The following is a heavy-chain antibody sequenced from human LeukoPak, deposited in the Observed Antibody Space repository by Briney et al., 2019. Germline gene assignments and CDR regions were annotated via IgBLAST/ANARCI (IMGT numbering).Heavy chain of an antibody. CDR2: INPNSGGT. V-gene: IGHV1-2*02. D-gene: IGHD3-22*01. CDR1: GYTFTGYY. J-gene: IGHJ4*02. Sequence: EASVKVSCKASGYTFTGYYMHWVRQAPGRGLEWMGWINPNSGGTNYAQKFQGRVTMTRDTSISTAYMELSRLRSDDTAVYYCARGPHPILKYDSSGYRFDYWGQGTLVTVSS. CDR3: ARGPHPILKYDSSGYRFDY.